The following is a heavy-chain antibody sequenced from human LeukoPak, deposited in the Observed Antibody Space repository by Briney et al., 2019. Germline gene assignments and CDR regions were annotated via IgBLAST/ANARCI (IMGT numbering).Heavy chain of an antibody. CDR3: ARLFGSGWPGYFYYAMDV. CDR2: AYSDGNT. CDR1: GFTFSSYA. D-gene: IGHD6-19*01. Sequence: PGGSLRLSCAASGFTFSSYAMSWVRQAPGKGLEWVSVAYSDGNTYYAGSVKGRFTISRDNSKNTLFLQMNSLRAEDTAVYYCARLFGSGWPGYFYYAMDVWGQGTTVAVSS. J-gene: IGHJ6*02. V-gene: IGHV3-66*04.